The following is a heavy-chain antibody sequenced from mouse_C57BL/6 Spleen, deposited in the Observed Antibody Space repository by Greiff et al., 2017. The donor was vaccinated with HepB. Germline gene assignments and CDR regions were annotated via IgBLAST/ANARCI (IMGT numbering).Heavy chain of an antibody. CDR1: GYTFTSYW. Sequence: QVQLQQPGAELVKPGASVKMSCKASGYTFTSYWITWVKQRPGQGLEWIGDIYPGSGSTNYNEKFKSKATLTVDTSSSTAYMQLSSLTSEDSAVYYCARRDHYYGSSGTDYWGQGTTLTVSS. CDR2: IYPGSGST. V-gene: IGHV1-55*01. CDR3: ARRDHYYGSSGTDY. J-gene: IGHJ2*01. D-gene: IGHD1-1*01.